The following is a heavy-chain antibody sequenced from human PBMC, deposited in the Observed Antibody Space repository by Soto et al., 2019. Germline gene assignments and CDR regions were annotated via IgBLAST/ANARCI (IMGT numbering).Heavy chain of an antibody. V-gene: IGHV3-7*01. CDR2: IKQDGSEK. CDR3: ASIAAAGSLVDYYYYMDV. D-gene: IGHD6-13*01. Sequence: GGSLRLSCAASGFTFSSYWMSWVRQAPGKGLEWVANIKQDGSEKYYVDSVKGRFTISRDNAKNSLYLQMNSLRAEDTAVYYCASIAAAGSLVDYYYYMDVWGKGTTVTAP. CDR1: GFTFSSYW. J-gene: IGHJ6*03.